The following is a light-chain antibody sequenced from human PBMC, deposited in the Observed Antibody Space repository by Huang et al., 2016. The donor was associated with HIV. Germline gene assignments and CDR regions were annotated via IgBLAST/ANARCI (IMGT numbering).Light chain of an antibody. V-gene: IGKV1-5*03. CDR3: QHYSSFPWT. CDR1: QSIGTW. J-gene: IGKJ1*01. CDR2: EAS. Sequence: DIQMPQSSATLSASVGDRVTITCRASQSIGTWLAWYQHKPGKAPNRLIYEASTLESGVPSRFSGGGSGTEFTLTINSLQPDDFATYYCQHYSSFPWTFGQGTKVEV.